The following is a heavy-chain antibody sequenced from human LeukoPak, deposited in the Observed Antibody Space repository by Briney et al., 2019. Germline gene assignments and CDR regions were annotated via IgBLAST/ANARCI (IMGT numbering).Heavy chain of an antibody. CDR3: ARDASSDYGGNSGDGYFDY. CDR1: GFTFSSYA. Sequence: PGGSLRLSCAASGFTFSSYAMHWVRQAPGKGLEWVAVISYDGSNKYYADSVKGRFTISRDNSKNTLYLQMNSLRAEDTAVYYCARDASSDYGGNSGDGYFDYWGQGTLVTVSS. V-gene: IGHV3-30-3*01. J-gene: IGHJ4*02. D-gene: IGHD4-23*01. CDR2: ISYDGSNK.